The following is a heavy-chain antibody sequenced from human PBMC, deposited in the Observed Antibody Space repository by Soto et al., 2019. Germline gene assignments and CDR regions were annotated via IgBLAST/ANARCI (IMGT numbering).Heavy chain of an antibody. CDR3: AREEFEDGRGHFDY. D-gene: IGHD3-22*01. V-gene: IGHV3-30-3*01. Sequence: QVQLVESGGGVVQPGGSLRLSRAASGFTFSTSVMHWVRQAPGKGLEWMAIISYGGVNKYYADSVKGRFTISRDISESTLYLQMNSLRTEDTAVYYCAREEFEDGRGHFDYWGQGTLVSVSS. CDR2: ISYGGVNK. J-gene: IGHJ4*02. CDR1: GFTFSTSV.